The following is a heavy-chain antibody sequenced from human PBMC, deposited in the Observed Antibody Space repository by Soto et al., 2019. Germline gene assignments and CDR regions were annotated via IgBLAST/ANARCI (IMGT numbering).Heavy chain of an antibody. D-gene: IGHD3-16*02. V-gene: IGHV4-59*01. J-gene: IGHJ6*02. CDR2: IYYSGST. Sequence: PSETLSLTCTVSGGSISSYYWSWIRQPPGKELKWIGYIYYSGSTNYNPSLKSRVTISVDTSKNQFSLKLSSVTAADTAVYYCASGGYVFVWGSYRTGEDYYYYGMDVWGQGTTVTVSS. CDR3: ASGGYVFVWGSYRTGEDYYYYGMDV. CDR1: GGSISSYY.